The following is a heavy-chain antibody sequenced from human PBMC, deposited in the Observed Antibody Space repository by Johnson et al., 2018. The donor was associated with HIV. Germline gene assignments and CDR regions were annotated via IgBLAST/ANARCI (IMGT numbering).Heavy chain of an antibody. V-gene: IGHV3-30*18. CDR2: ISYDGSNK. CDR1: GFSFSSYG. CDR3: AKEGGIRRGAWELRAYSFEI. D-gene: IGHD1-26*01. Sequence: QVQLVESGGGVVQPGKSLRLSCVASGFSFSSYGMHWVRQAPGKGLEWVALISYDGSNKYYADSVEGRFTISRVNSKNTLYLQMNSLTPEDTAVYYCAKEGGIRRGAWELRAYSFEIWGQGTMVTVSS. J-gene: IGHJ3*02.